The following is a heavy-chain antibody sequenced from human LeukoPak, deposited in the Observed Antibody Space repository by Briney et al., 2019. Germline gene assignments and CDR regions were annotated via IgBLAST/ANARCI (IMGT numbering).Heavy chain of an antibody. CDR1: SGSISNYD. CDR3: SRSHLPIPFDY. D-gene: IGHD5/OR15-5a*01. V-gene: IGHV4-4*07. CDR2: IYTSGST. Sequence: SETLSLTCTVSSGSISNYDWSWIRQPAGKGLKWIGRIYTSGSTNYNPSLKSRVTMSVDTSKKQFSLKLSSVTAADTAVYYCSRSHLPIPFDYWGQGTLVTVSS. J-gene: IGHJ4*02.